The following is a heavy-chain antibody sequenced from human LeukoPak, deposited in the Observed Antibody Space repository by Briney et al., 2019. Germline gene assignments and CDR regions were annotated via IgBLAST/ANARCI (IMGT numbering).Heavy chain of an antibody. J-gene: IGHJ6*04. V-gene: IGHV3-49*04. D-gene: IGHD2-2*01. CDR1: GFNFGDYA. CDR2: SRRKSYGGTT. Sequence: PGGSPRLSCTASGFNFGDYAMSWVRQVPGKGLEWVGFSRRKSYGGTTEYAASVQGRFTISRDDSKSIAYLQMNSLKTEDTAVYYCARRVPDGIHYYGIDVWAKGTTVTVSS. CDR3: ARRVPDGIHYYGIDV.